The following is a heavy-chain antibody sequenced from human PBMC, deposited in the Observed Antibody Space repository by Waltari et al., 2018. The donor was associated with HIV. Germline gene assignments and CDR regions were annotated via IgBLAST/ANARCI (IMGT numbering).Heavy chain of an antibody. CDR2: INMDGTNI. CDR3: ARGFPLLDY. D-gene: IGHD3-10*01. Sequence: EVQLVESGGGLVQPGGSLRLSCAAAGFTFSSSWMHCLRQDPGKGLVWVSDINMDGTNINYADSVKGRFTICRDNAKSTLFLQMKDLGAEDTAVYYCARGFPLLDYWGQGTLVTVSS. V-gene: IGHV3-74*01. J-gene: IGHJ4*02. CDR1: GFTFSSSW.